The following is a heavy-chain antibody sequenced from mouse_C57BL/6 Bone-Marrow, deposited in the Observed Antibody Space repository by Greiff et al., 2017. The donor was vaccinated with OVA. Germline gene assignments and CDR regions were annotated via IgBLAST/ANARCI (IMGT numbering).Heavy chain of an antibody. CDR2: ISYDGSN. V-gene: IGHV3-6*01. CDR3: ARDTHYYGSRP. CDR1: GYSITSGYY. D-gene: IGHD1-1*01. Sequence: EVQLVESGPGLVKPSQSLSLTCSVTGYSITSGYYWNWIRQFPGNKLEWMGYISYDGSNNYNPSLKNRISITRDTSKNQFFLKLNSVTTEDTATYYCARDTHYYGSRPWGQGTTLTVSS. J-gene: IGHJ2*01.